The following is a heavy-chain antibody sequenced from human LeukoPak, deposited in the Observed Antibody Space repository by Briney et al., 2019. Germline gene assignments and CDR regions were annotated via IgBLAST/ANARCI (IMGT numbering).Heavy chain of an antibody. CDR2: IYHSGST. CDR1: GGSISSGGYS. V-gene: IGHV4-30-2*01. J-gene: IGHJ4*02. Sequence: PSQTLSLTCAVSGGSISSGGYSWSWIRQPPGKGLEWIVYIYHSGSTYYNPSLKSRVTISVDRSKNQFSLKLSSVTAADTAVYYCARLYYDSSGYALDYWGQGTLVTVSS. D-gene: IGHD3-22*01. CDR3: ARLYYDSSGYALDY.